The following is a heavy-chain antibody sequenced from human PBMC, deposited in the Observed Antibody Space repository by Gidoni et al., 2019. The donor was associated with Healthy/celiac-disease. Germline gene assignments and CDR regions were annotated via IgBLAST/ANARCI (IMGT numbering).Heavy chain of an antibody. CDR1: GGPISSSSYY. J-gene: IGHJ4*02. Sequence: QLQLQESGPGLVKPSETLSLTCTVSGGPISSSSYYWGWIRQPPGKGLEWIGSIYYSGSTYYNPSLKSRVTISVDTSKNQFSLKLSSVTAADTAVYYCARQVGWTAMVPSGDYFDYWGQGTLVTVSS. D-gene: IGHD5-18*01. CDR2: IYYSGST. V-gene: IGHV4-39*01. CDR3: ARQVGWTAMVPSGDYFDY.